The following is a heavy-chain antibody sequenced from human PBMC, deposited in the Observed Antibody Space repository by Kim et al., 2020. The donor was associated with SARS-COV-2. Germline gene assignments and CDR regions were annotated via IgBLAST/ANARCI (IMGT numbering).Heavy chain of an antibody. CDR1: GGSFSGYY. CDR3: ARSRYYYGSGRDWYPN. CDR2: INHSGST. V-gene: IGHV4-34*01. D-gene: IGHD3-10*01. J-gene: IGHJ4*02. Sequence: SETLSLTCAVYGGSFSGYYWSWIRQPPGKGLEWIGEINHSGSTNYNPSLKSRVTISVDTSKNQFSLKLSSVTAADTAVYYCARSRYYYGSGRDWYPNWGQGTLVTVSS.